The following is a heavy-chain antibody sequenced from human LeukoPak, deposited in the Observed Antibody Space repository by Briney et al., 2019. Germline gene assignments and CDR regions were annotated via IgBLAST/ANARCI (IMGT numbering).Heavy chain of an antibody. Sequence: GGSLRLSCVASGFTFSSYWATWVRQAPGKGLEWVANIDPDGSHQYYVDSVKGRFTISKDNAKNSLYLQMNSLRAEDTAVYYCARVLLGDGYNYGDFDYWGQGTLVTVSS. CDR1: GFTFSSYW. V-gene: IGHV3-7*01. CDR3: ARVLLGDGYNYGDFDY. J-gene: IGHJ4*02. CDR2: IDPDGSHQ. D-gene: IGHD5-24*01.